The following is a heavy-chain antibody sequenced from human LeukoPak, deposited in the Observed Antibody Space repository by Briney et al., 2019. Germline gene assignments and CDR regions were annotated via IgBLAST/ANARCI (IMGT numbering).Heavy chain of an antibody. Sequence: GESLKISCKGSGYSFTSYWIAWVRQMPGKGLEWMGIIYPDDSDTRHSPPFQGQVTITADKSISTAYLQWSSLKASDNAMYYCARQRRSSGWPNDYWGQGTLVTVSS. CDR3: ARQRRSSGWPNDY. CDR2: IYPDDSDT. D-gene: IGHD6-19*01. V-gene: IGHV5-51*01. CDR1: GYSFTSYW. J-gene: IGHJ4*02.